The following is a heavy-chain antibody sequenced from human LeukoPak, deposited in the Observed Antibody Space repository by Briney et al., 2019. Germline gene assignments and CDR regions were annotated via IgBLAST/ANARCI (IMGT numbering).Heavy chain of an antibody. V-gene: IGHV3-73*01. D-gene: IGHD4-17*01. J-gene: IGHJ4*02. CDR3: AREDYGDSVVH. CDR2: MRSKANNYAT. Sequence: GGSLRLSCAASGFTLSGSGTHWVRQASGKGLEWVGRMRSKANNYATAYAASVKGRFTISRDDSKNTAYLQMNSLKTEDTAVYYCAREDYGDSVVHWGQGTLVTVSS. CDR1: GFTLSGSG.